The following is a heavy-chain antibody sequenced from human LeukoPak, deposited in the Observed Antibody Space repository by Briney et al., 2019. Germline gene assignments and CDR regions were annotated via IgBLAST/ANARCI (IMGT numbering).Heavy chain of an antibody. J-gene: IGHJ6*02. CDR3: ASPSLAYCGGDCRYYYGMDV. CDR2: IHHSGST. Sequence: PSETLSLTCAVYGGSFSGNYWSWIRQPPGRGLEWLGEIHHSGSTTYNLSLKSRVTVSVDTSKNQFSLKLSSVTAADTAVYYCASPSLAYCGGDCRYYYGMDVWGQGTTVTVSS. V-gene: IGHV4-34*01. CDR1: GGSFSGNY. D-gene: IGHD2-21*02.